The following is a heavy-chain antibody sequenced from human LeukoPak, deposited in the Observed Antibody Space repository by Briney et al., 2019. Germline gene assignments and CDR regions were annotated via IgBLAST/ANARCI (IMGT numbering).Heavy chain of an antibody. CDR3: AKPPGAAAGPDWVFDY. CDR1: GFTFSSYA. Sequence: GGSLRLSCAASGFTFSSYAMSWVRQAPGKGLEWVSGISGSGGSKYYADSVKGRFTISRDISKNTLYLQMKSLRAEDTAVYYCAKPPGAAAGPDWVFDYWGQGTLVTVSS. CDR2: ISGSGGSK. V-gene: IGHV3-23*01. D-gene: IGHD6-13*01. J-gene: IGHJ4*02.